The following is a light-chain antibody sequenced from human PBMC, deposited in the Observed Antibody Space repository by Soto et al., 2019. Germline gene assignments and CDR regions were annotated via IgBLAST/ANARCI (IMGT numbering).Light chain of an antibody. Sequence: QSVRTQPASVSGSPGQSITISCTGTSSDVGGYNYVSWYQQHPGKAPKLMIYDVSNRPSGVSNRFSGSKSGNTASLTISGLQAEDEADSYCSSYTSSSTRVSGTGTKVTVL. CDR1: SSDVGGYNY. V-gene: IGLV2-14*01. J-gene: IGLJ1*01. CDR2: DVS. CDR3: SSYTSSSTRV.